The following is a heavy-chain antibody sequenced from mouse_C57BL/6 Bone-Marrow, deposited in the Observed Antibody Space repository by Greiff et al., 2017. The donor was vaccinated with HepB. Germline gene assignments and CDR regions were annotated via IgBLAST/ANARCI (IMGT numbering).Heavy chain of an antibody. Sequence: EVHLVESGPGLVKPSQSLSLTCSVTGYSITSGYYWNWIRQFPGNKLEWMGYISYDGSNNYNPSLKNRISITRDTSKNQFFLKLNSVTTEDTATYYCASSLYYDDGRDWGQGTLVTVSA. CDR3: ASSLYYDDGRD. CDR1: GYSITSGYY. D-gene: IGHD2-4*01. J-gene: IGHJ3*01. V-gene: IGHV3-6*01. CDR2: ISYDGSN.